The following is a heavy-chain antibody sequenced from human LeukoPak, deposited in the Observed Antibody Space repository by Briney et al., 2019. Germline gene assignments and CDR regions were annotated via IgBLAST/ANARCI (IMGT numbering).Heavy chain of an antibody. CDR2: INHSGST. CDR1: GGSFSGYY. Sequence: SETLSLTCAVYGGSFSGYYWSWIRQPPGKGLEWIGEINHSGSTNYNPSLKSRVTISVDTSKNQFSLKLSSVTAADTAVYYCARNGGSSSYYYYGMDVWGQGTTVTVSS. CDR3: ARNGGSSSYYYYGMDV. V-gene: IGHV4-34*01. J-gene: IGHJ6*02. D-gene: IGHD6-6*01.